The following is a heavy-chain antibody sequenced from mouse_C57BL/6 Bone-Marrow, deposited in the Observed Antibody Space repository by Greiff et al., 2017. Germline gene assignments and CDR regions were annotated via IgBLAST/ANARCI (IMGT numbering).Heavy chain of an antibody. CDR3: ASPYGSSHPH. J-gene: IGHJ4*01. V-gene: IGHV1-81*01. Sequence: QVQMQQSGAELARPGASVKLSCKASGYTFTSYGISWVKQRTGQGLEWIGEIYPRSGNTYYNEKFKGKATLTADKSSSTAYMELRSLTSEDSAVYFCASPYGSSHPHWGQGTSVTVSS. CDR1: GYTFTSYG. CDR2: IYPRSGNT. D-gene: IGHD1-1*01.